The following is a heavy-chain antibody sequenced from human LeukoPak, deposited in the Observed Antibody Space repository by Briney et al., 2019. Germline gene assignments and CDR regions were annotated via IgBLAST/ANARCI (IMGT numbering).Heavy chain of an antibody. CDR3: ARVPYNWFDP. V-gene: IGHV3-7*01. CDR1: GFTLSNHW. CDR2: IKQDGIEK. Sequence: GGSLRLSCAASGFTLSNHWMIWVRQAPGKGLECVANIKQDGIEKYYVDSVKGRFTISRDNAKNSLYLQMNSLRAEDTAVYYCARVPYNWFDPWGQGTLVTISS. J-gene: IGHJ5*02.